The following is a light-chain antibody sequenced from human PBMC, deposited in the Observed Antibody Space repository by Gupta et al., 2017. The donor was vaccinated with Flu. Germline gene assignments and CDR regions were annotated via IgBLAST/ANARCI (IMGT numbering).Light chain of an antibody. CDR2: GNT. V-gene: IGLV1-40*01. J-gene: IGLJ3*02. CDR3: QSYDSSMKGSV. CDR1: SCNRGGGYD. Sequence: VNIFCTGRSCNRGGGYDVYWYQQIARTAPKLLMYGNTNRPSGGPGRFYGSKCGMSASLVSTGLQAEDEADYYCQSYDSSMKGSVFGGGTKLTVL.